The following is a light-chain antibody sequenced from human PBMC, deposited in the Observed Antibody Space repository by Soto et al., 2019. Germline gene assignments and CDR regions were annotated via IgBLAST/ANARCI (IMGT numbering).Light chain of an antibody. Sequence: DIQMTQSPSTLSASVGDTVTVTCRASQSIGRWLAWYQQKPGIAPKLLIHKASTLESGVPSRFSGSGFGTEFTLTISGLQPEDSATYYCQQYERYSTFGQGTKVDI. CDR1: QSIGRW. J-gene: IGKJ1*01. V-gene: IGKV1-5*03. CDR2: KAS. CDR3: QQYERYST.